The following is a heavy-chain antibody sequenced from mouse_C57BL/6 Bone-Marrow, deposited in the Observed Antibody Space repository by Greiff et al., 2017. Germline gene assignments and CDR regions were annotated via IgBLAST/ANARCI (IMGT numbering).Heavy chain of an antibody. CDR2: IYPRSGNT. CDR3: ARCIFLLLRYWYFDV. J-gene: IGHJ1*03. CDR1: GYTFTSYG. D-gene: IGHD1-1*01. V-gene: IGHV1-81*01. Sequence: QVQLQQSGAELARPGASVKLSCKASGYTFTSYGISWVKQRTGQGLEWIGEIYPRSGNTYYNEKFKGKATLTADKSSSTAYMELRSLTSEDSAVYFCARCIFLLLRYWYFDVWGTGTTVTVPS.